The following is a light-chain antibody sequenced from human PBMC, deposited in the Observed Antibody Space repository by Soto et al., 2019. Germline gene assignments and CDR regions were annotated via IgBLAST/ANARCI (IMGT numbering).Light chain of an antibody. J-gene: IGKJ5*01. CDR3: QQANSFPIT. Sequence: DIEMTQSPSSVSASVGDRVTITCGASQGIRSWLDWYQKKQGKAPNLLIYAASSLQSGVPSRLRGSEYGTDFTLTISSMKNEDCAIYFCQQANSFPITFGQGTRLEIK. CDR2: AAS. CDR1: QGIRSW. V-gene: IGKV1-12*01.